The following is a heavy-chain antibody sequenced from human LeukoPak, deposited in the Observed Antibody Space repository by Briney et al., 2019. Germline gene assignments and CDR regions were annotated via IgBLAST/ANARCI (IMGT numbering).Heavy chain of an antibody. J-gene: IGHJ6*03. CDR1: GFTFSSYA. Sequence: GGSLRLSCAASGFTFSSYAMHWVRQAPGKGLEWVSLISWDGGSTYYADSVKGRFTISRDNSKNSLYLQMNSLRAEDTALYYCAKDMGTHDYTYMDVWGKGTTVTVSS. CDR3: AKDMGTHDYTYMDV. CDR2: ISWDGGST. D-gene: IGHD1-14*01. V-gene: IGHV3-43D*03.